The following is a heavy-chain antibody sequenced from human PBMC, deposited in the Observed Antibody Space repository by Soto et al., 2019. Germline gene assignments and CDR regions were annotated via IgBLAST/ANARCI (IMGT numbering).Heavy chain of an antibody. D-gene: IGHD3-22*01. CDR3: ARLGIDSYGSGGFYYAFEI. CDR1: GYTFTSYW. V-gene: IGHV5-51*01. CDR2: IYPGDSET. J-gene: IGHJ3*02. Sequence: GESLKISCKCHGYTFTSYWIGWVRQMPGKGLEWMGIIYPGDSETRTSPSFEGQVTFSVDKSITTAYLQWSSLKASDTAMYYCARLGIDSYGSGGFYYAFEIWGQGTMVTVSS.